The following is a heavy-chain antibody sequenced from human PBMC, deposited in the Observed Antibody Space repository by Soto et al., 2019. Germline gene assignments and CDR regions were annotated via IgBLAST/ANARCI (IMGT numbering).Heavy chain of an antibody. CDR2: VNPDNHNT. D-gene: IGHD4-17*01. V-gene: IGHV1-18*01. CDR3: ARVRFGDAFDY. J-gene: IGHJ4*02. CDR1: GYRFPSFG. Sequence: QGQLVQSGPEVKKPGASVKVSCEVSGYRFPSFGINWVRQAPGQGLKWVGWVNPDNHNTNYAQNLQHRVSLTTDTSTNTAFLELRDLTSDDTAVYYCARVRFGDAFDYWGQGTLVTVSS.